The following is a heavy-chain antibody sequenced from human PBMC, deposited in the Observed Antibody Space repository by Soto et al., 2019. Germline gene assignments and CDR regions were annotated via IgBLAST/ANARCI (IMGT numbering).Heavy chain of an antibody. Sequence: QVQLQESGPGLVKPSETMSLTCTVSGDSISGFYWSWIRQPPGKGLEWIGFINHAESTYSSPSLQMRVTSSLVSFKNQFSPILTSVIAADTAVYFCTTFRRNYFANRGQGTLGTVSA. J-gene: IGHJ4*02. CDR3: TTFRRNYFAN. D-gene: IGHD3-16*01. V-gene: IGHV4-59*01. CDR1: GDSISGFY. CDR2: INHAEST.